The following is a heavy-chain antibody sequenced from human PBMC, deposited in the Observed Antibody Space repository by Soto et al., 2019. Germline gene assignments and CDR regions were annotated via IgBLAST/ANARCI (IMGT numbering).Heavy chain of an antibody. V-gene: IGHV5-51*01. J-gene: IGHJ6*02. CDR3: ARSRRGAYSSGWYSLSGYYNYGIDV. CDR1: GYSFSSYW. Sequence: GESLTISCKASGYSFSSYWIGWVRQMPGKGLEWMGIIYPGDSDTKYSPSLQGQVTISADTSISTAYLQWTSLKASDTGMYYCARSRRGAYSSGWYSLSGYYNYGIDVWGQGTKVTVSS. D-gene: IGHD6-19*01. CDR2: IYPGDSDT.